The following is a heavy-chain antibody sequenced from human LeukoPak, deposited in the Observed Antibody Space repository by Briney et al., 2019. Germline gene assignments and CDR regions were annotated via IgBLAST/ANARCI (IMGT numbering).Heavy chain of an antibody. J-gene: IGHJ4*02. V-gene: IGHV4-59*01. Sequence: SETLSLTCTVSGGSISSYYWSWIRQPPGKGLEWIGYVYYSGKTEYNPSLRSRVTISLEMSNHQFSLKLTSVTAADTAVYYCASNTATVFDNWGQGALVTVSS. CDR2: VYYSGKT. D-gene: IGHD1-14*01. CDR3: ASNTATVFDN. CDR1: GGSISSYY.